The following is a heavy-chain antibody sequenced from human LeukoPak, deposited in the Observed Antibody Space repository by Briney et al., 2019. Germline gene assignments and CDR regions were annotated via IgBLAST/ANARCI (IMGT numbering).Heavy chain of an antibody. Sequence: PGGSLRLSCAASGFTFSSYGMHRVRQAPGKGLEWVAFIRYDGSNKYYADSVKGRFTISRDNSKNTLYLQMNSLRAEDTAVYYCARGPSYCGGDCYYYFDYWGQGTLVTVSS. V-gene: IGHV3-30*02. J-gene: IGHJ4*02. CDR3: ARGPSYCGGDCYYYFDY. D-gene: IGHD2-21*01. CDR2: IRYDGSNK. CDR1: GFTFSSYG.